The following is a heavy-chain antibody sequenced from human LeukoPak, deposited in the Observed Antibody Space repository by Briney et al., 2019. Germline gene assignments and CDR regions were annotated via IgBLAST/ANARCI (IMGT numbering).Heavy chain of an antibody. D-gene: IGHD1-1*01. V-gene: IGHV3-21*01. CDR2: ISSLSNYI. CDR1: GGSISSYY. Sequence: ETLSLTCTVSGGSISSYYWSWIRQPPGKGLEWVSSISSLSNYIYYEDSVKGRFTISRDYAKNSLYLQMNSLRAEDTAVYYCARDWGNWDFDYWGQGTLVIVSS. CDR3: ARDWGNWDFDY. J-gene: IGHJ4*02.